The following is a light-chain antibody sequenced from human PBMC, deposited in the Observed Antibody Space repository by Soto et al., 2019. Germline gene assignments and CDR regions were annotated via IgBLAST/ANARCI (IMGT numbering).Light chain of an antibody. CDR1: SSDVGGYNY. CDR3: CSNAGRYTLA. Sequence: QSALTQPRSVSGSPGQSVTISCAGTSSDVGGYNYVSWYQQYPGKAPKLMIYDVSKRLSGVPDRFSGSKSGNTASLTISGLQSEDEADYYCCSNAGRYTLAFGGGTKGTVL. V-gene: IGLV2-11*01. CDR2: DVS. J-gene: IGLJ2*01.